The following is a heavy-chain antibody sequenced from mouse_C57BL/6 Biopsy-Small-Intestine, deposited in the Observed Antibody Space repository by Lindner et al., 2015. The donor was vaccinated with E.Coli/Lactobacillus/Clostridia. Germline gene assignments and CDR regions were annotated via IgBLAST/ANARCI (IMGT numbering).Heavy chain of an antibody. V-gene: IGHV1-39*01. Sequence: VQLQESGPELVKPGASVKISCKASGYSFTDYNMNWVKQSNGKSLEWIGVINPNYGTTSYNQKFKGKATLTVDQSSSTAYMQLNSLTSEDSAVYYCARGAITTVVTTPWYFDVWGTGTTVTVSS. J-gene: IGHJ1*03. CDR1: GYSFTDYN. D-gene: IGHD1-1*01. CDR3: ARGAITTVVTTPWYFDV. CDR2: INPNYGTT.